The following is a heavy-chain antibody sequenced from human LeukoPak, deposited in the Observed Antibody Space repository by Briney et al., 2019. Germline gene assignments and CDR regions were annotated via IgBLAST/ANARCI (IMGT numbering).Heavy chain of an antibody. V-gene: IGHV1-69*01. CDR2: IIPIFGTG. CDR3: ARDGSGSYYSPLWV. Sequence: SVKVSCKASGGTFSSYAISWVRQAPGQGLEWMGGIIPIFGTGNYAQKFQGRVTITADESTSTAYMELSNLRSEDTAVYYCARDGSGSYYSPLWVWGQGTLVAVSS. J-gene: IGHJ4*02. CDR1: GGTFSSYA. D-gene: IGHD3-10*01.